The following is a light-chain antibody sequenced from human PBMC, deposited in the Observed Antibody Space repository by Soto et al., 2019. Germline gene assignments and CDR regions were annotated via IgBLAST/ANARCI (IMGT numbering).Light chain of an antibody. Sequence: EVVLTQSPATLSLSPGESATLSCRASASVGRYLAWYQQRPDQAPRLVIYDTSTRATGIADRFSGSGSGTDFTLTISSLEPEDFAVYYCQQGGNRPPRTFGQGTKVEIK. V-gene: IGKV3-11*01. J-gene: IGKJ1*01. CDR2: DTS. CDR3: QQGGNRPPRT. CDR1: ASVGRY.